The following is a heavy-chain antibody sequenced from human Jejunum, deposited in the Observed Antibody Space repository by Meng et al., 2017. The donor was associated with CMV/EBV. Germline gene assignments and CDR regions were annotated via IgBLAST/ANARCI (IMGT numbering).Heavy chain of an antibody. CDR3: AMYQNWGETDY. Sequence: SCKAAGGTFNTFTIRWVRRAPGQGLESMGGIIPMFGTVHYAQKFQGRVSITTGDSASTTYMELSGLRSEDTALYYCAMYQNWGETDYWGQGTLVTVSS. J-gene: IGHJ4*02. CDR1: GGTFNTFT. V-gene: IGHV1-69*05. CDR2: IIPMFGTV. D-gene: IGHD7-27*01.